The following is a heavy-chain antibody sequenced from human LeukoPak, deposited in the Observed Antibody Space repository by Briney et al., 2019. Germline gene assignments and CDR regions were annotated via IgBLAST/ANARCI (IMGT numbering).Heavy chain of an antibody. J-gene: IGHJ4*02. CDR1: GGSISSSSYY. CDR2: IYYIGST. D-gene: IGHD3-10*01. Sequence: SETLSLTCTVSGGSISSSSYYWGWIRQPPGKGLEGMGRIYYIGSTYYNPSLKRPVTISVDPSKHQFSLKLSSVTAADTAVYYCARYGSGSYTYYFDYWGQGTLVTVSS. CDR3: ARYGSGSYTYYFDY. V-gene: IGHV4-39*01.